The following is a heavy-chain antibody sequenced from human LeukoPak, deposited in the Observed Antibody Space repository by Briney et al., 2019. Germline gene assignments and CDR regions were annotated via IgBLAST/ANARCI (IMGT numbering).Heavy chain of an antibody. V-gene: IGHV3-7*01. D-gene: IGHD6-19*01. CDR1: GFTFSSYW. CDR2: IKQDGSEK. J-gene: IGHJ5*02. CDR3: ASSQWEKKWLGKNNWFDP. Sequence: GGSLRLSCAASGFTFSSYWMSWVRQAPGKGLEWVANIKQDGSEKYYVDSVKGRFTISRDNAKNSLYLQMNSLRAEDTAVYYCASSQWEKKWLGKNNWFDPWGQGTLVTVSS.